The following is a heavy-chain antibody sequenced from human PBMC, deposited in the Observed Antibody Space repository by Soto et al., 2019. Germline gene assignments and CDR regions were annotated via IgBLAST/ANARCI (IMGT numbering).Heavy chain of an antibody. CDR2: ISSNGATI. CDR1: GFPLSEYA. J-gene: IGHJ4*02. D-gene: IGHD1-26*01. V-gene: IGHV3-30-3*01. Sequence: GGSLRLSCAASGFPLSEYATHWVRQAPGRGLEWLALISSNGATIYHADSVKGRFTISRDNSMNTMYLQMNSLRTEDTAVYYCARGGEEAATTGPGQDYFDYWGQGTLVTVSS. CDR3: ARGGEEAATTGPGQDYFDY.